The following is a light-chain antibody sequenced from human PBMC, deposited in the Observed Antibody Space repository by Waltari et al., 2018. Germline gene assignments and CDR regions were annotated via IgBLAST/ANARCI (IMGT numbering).Light chain of an antibody. Sequence: QSALSQPASVSGSPRQSIPISSTGTNNDVGGYDLVSWYQQHPGKAPKLIIYEVHRRPSGVSNRFSGSKSGNTASLTISGLQAEDEAHYYCCSYVGVTTVLFGGGTTVAV. CDR2: EVH. J-gene: IGLJ2*01. CDR3: CSYVGVTTVL. CDR1: NNDVGGYDL. V-gene: IGLV2-23*01.